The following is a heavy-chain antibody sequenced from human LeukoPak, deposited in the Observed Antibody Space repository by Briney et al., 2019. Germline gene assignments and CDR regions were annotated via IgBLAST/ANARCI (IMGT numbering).Heavy chain of an antibody. CDR2: INPNSGGT. D-gene: IGHD6-19*01. Sequence: ASVKVSCKASGGTFSSYAISWVRQAPGQGLEWMGWINPNSGGTNYAQKFQGRVTMTRDTSISTAYMELSRLRSDDTAVYYCARAERVAVAASGYWGQGTLVTVSS. CDR3: ARAERVAVAASGY. CDR1: GGTFSSYA. J-gene: IGHJ4*02. V-gene: IGHV1-2*02.